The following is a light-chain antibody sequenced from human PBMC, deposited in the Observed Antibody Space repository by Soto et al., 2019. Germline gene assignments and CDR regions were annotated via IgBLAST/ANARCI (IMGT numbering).Light chain of an antibody. Sequence: IQMTQSPSTLAGSVGDRVTITCRATETISSWLAWYQQKPGKDPKLLIYKASTLESGVPSRFSGRGFGTEFTLTISSLQRDDFATYYCQHFSSYSGTFGQGTKLDIK. CDR2: KAS. J-gene: IGKJ1*01. CDR1: ETISSW. V-gene: IGKV1-5*03. CDR3: QHFSSYSGT.